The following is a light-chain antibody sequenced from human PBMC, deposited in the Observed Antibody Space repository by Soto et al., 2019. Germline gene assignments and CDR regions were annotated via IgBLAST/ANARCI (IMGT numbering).Light chain of an antibody. J-gene: IGKJ5*01. V-gene: IGKV3-20*01. Sequence: EIVLTQSPGTLSLSPGERATLSCRASQSVGSSQLAWYQQKPGQAPRLLIYDTSRRATGIPDRFSGSGSGTDFTLTISRLEPEDFAVYSCQQYGSSPRTFGQGTRLEIK. CDR2: DTS. CDR3: QQYGSSPRT. CDR1: QSVGSSQ.